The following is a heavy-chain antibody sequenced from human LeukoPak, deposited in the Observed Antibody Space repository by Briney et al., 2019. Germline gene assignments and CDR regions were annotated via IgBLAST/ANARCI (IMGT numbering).Heavy chain of an antibody. J-gene: IGHJ4*02. D-gene: IGHD2-8*01. V-gene: IGHV3-23*01. Sequence: GGSLRLSCAASGFTLRSSAMSWVRQATGKGLVWVSAISGDGGTISYAASVRGRFTISRDNAKNTLFLQMSSLRAGDTALYYCAKELYGNPSGYWGQGTRVTVSS. CDR2: ISGDGGTI. CDR3: AKELYGNPSGY. CDR1: GFTLRSSA.